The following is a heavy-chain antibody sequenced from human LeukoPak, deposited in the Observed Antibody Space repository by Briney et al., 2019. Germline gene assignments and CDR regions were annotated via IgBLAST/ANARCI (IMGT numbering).Heavy chain of an antibody. D-gene: IGHD3-10*01. CDR3: AKDNLQGIDP. CDR2: ISYDGSNK. V-gene: IGHV3-30*18. Sequence: GGSLRLSCAASGFTFSSYGMHWIRQAPGKGLEWVAVISYDGSNKYYADSVKGRFTISRDNSKNTLYLQMNSLRAEDTAVYYCAKDNLQGIDPWGQGTLVTVSS. J-gene: IGHJ5*02. CDR1: GFTFSSYG.